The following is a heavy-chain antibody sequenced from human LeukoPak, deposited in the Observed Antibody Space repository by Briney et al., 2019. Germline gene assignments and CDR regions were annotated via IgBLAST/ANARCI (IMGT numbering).Heavy chain of an antibody. J-gene: IGHJ5*02. CDR1: GGSISSYY. CDR2: IYYSGST. V-gene: IGHV4-59*01. Sequence: SETLSLTCTVSGGSISSYYWSWIRQPPGKGLEWIGYIYYSGSTNYNPSLKSRVTISVDTSKNQFSLKLSSVTAADTAVYYCARWKDDYPQPFDPWGQRTLVTVSS. D-gene: IGHD4-11*01. CDR3: ARWKDDYPQPFDP.